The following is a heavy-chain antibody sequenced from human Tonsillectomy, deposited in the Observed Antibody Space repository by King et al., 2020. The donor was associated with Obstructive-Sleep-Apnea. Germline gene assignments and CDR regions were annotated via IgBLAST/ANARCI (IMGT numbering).Heavy chain of an antibody. CDR2: LYYSGTT. CDR3: ARASTTATLYYYYGLDV. Sequence: QLQESGPGLVIPSQTLSLTCAVSGDSISRAGYSWSWIRQPPGKGLEWIGYLYYSGTTYYNPSLKSRVTISEDTSKNQFSLKLSSVTAADTAVYYCARASTTATLYYYYGLDVWGQGTTVTVSS. CDR1: GDSISRAGYS. J-gene: IGHJ6*02. D-gene: IGHD4-17*01. V-gene: IGHV4-30-4*07.